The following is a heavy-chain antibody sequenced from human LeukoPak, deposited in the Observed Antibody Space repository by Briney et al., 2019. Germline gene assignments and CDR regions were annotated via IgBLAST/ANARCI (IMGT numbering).Heavy chain of an antibody. Sequence: GGSLRLSCAASGFRFNTYWMSWVRQAPGKGLEWVANIKQDGTEKYYADSVKGRFTISRDNGKNSLDLQMNSLRADDTAVYYCARDTLGEGEDANYAVYYFDYWGQGTVVTVSS. V-gene: IGHV3-7*01. CDR2: IKQDGTEK. D-gene: IGHD4/OR15-4a*01. CDR3: ARDTLGEGEDANYAVYYFDY. J-gene: IGHJ4*02. CDR1: GFRFNTYW.